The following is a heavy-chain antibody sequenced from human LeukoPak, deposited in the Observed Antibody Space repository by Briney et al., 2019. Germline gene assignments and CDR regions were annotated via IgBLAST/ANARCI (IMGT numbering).Heavy chain of an antibody. CDR2: IYYSGST. V-gene: IGHV4-59*01. CDR1: GGSISSYY. D-gene: IGHD4-23*01. CDR3: ARYGGNSLNFDY. Sequence: SETLSLTCTVSGGSISSYYWSWIRQPPGKGLEWIGYIYYSGSTNYNPSLKSQVTISVDTSKNQFSLKLSSVTAADTAVYYCARYGGNSLNFDYWGQGTLVTVSS. J-gene: IGHJ4*02.